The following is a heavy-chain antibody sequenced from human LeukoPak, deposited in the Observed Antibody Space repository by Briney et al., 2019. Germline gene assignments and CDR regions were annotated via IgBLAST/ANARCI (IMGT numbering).Heavy chain of an antibody. CDR1: GFTFSDYY. CDR2: ISNGGSSI. CDR3: ARKNDASGSYLDY. V-gene: IGHV3-11*01. Sequence: GGSLRLSCAASGFTFSDYYMGWIRQAPGKGLEWISYISNGGSSIYYGDSVKGRFTISRDNAKNSLDLQMNSLRAEDTAVYYCARKNDASGSYLDYWGQGTLVTVSS. J-gene: IGHJ4*02. D-gene: IGHD3-10*01.